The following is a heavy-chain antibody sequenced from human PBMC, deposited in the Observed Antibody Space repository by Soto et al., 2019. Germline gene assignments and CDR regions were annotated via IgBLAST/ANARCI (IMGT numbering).Heavy chain of an antibody. CDR1: GGSISSSSYY. CDR3: ACICSGGYSYGFYYYGMDV. CDR2: IFYSGTT. D-gene: IGHD5-18*01. J-gene: IGHJ6*02. Sequence: SETLCLTCTVSGGSISSSSYYWGWIRQPPGKGLEWIGSIFYSGTTYYNPSLKSRVTISVDTSKNQFSLKLSSVTTADTAVYYCACICSGGYSYGFYYYGMDVWGPGTTVTVS. V-gene: IGHV4-39*01.